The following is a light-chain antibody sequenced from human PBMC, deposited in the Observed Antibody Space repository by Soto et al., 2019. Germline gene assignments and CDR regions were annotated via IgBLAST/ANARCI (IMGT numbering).Light chain of an antibody. Sequence: DIQMTQSPSSLSASVGDRVTITCQASQDISNYLNWYQQKPGKAPKLLIYDASGLETGVPSRFSGSGSGTDFTFTISSLQPEDIATYYCQQYGNLPVTFGGGTKMDIK. CDR3: QQYGNLPVT. J-gene: IGKJ4*01. V-gene: IGKV1-33*01. CDR1: QDISNY. CDR2: DAS.